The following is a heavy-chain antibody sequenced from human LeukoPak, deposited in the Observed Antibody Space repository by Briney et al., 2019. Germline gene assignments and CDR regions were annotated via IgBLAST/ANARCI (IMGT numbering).Heavy chain of an antibody. CDR2: INPNSGGT. J-gene: IGHJ6*02. CDR3: ARGARDSVFSPNNYYYYGMDV. CDR1: GYTFTGYY. D-gene: IGHD2-15*01. Sequence: ASVKVSCKASGYTFTGYYMHWVRQAPGQGLEWMGWINPNSGGTNYAQKFQGRVTMTRDTSISTAYMELSRLRSDDTAVYYCARGARDSVFSPNNYYYYGMDVWGQGTTVTVSS. V-gene: IGHV1-2*02.